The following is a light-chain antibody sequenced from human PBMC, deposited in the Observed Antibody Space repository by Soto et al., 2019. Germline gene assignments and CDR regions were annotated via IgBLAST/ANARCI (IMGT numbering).Light chain of an antibody. CDR2: GAY. Sequence: EIVLTQSPATLSLSPGERATLSCRASQSVSSNLAWYQQKPGQAPRLLIYGAYTRAAGVPARFSGSGPGTEFTLTITSLQSEDIALYYCQQYNIWPPITFGQGTRLEIK. CDR3: QQYNIWPPIT. V-gene: IGKV3-15*01. CDR1: QSVSSN. J-gene: IGKJ5*01.